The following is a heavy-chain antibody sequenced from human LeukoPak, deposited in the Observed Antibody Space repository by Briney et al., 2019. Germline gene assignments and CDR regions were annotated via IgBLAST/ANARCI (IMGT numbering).Heavy chain of an antibody. V-gene: IGHV3-30*18. J-gene: IGHJ4*02. CDR3: AKDHYRGDIVVVPAATLDY. D-gene: IGHD2-2*01. Sequence: GRSLRLSCAASGFTFSSYGMHWVRQAPGKGLEWVAVISYDGSNKYYADSVKGRFTISRDNSKNTLYLQTNSLRAEDTAVYYCAKDHYRGDIVVVPAATLDYWGQGTLVTVSS. CDR2: ISYDGSNK. CDR1: GFTFSSYG.